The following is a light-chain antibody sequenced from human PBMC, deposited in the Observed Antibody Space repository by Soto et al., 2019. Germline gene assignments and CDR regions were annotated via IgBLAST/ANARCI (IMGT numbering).Light chain of an antibody. J-gene: IGLJ1*01. V-gene: IGLV7-46*01. CDR2: DTS. Sequence: QAVVTQEPSLTVSPGGTVTLTCGSSTGPVTSGHYPYWLQQKPGQASRTLIYDTSNKHSWTPARFSGSLLGGKAALTLSGAQPEDEAEYFCLLSFNGARLYVFGTGTKVTVL. CDR3: LLSFNGARLYV. CDR1: TGPVTSGHY.